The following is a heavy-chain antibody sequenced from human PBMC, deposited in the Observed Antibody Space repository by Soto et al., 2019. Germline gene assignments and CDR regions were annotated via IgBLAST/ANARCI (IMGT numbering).Heavy chain of an antibody. Sequence: GGSLRLSCAASGFTFSSYAMSWVRQAPGKGLEWVSAISGSGGSTYYADSVKGRFTISRDNSKNTLYLQMNSLRAEDTAVYYCAKAVKISQLNLVPYYYGMDVWGQGTTVTVSS. CDR2: ISGSGGST. D-gene: IGHD2-2*01. V-gene: IGHV3-23*01. CDR1: GFTFSSYA. CDR3: AKAVKISQLNLVPYYYGMDV. J-gene: IGHJ6*02.